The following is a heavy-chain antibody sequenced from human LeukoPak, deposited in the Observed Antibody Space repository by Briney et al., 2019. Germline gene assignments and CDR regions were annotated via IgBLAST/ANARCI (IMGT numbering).Heavy chain of an antibody. V-gene: IGHV4-34*01. CDR1: GGSFSGYY. CDR2: INHSGST. J-gene: IGHJ4*02. CDR3: ARAVGGDGSGSL. D-gene: IGHD3-10*01. Sequence: PSETLSLTCAVYGGSFSGYYWSWIRQPPGKGLEWIGEINHSGSTNYNPSLKSRVTMSVDMSTSQISLKLSSVTAADTAVYYCARAVGGDGSGSLWGPGTLVTVSS.